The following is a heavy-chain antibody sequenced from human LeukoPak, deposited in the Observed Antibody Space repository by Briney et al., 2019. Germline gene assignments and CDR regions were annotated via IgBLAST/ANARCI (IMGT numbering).Heavy chain of an antibody. Sequence: GESLKISCKASGYSFSNYWIGWVRQMPGKGLEWMGIIYPADSSTRYSPSFQGQVAISADKSINTAYLQWSSLKASDTAMYYCARHQRIERMRYFDLWGRGTLVTVSS. CDR1: GYSFSNYW. D-gene: IGHD1-1*01. V-gene: IGHV5-51*01. CDR2: IYPADSST. J-gene: IGHJ2*01. CDR3: ARHQRIERMRYFDL.